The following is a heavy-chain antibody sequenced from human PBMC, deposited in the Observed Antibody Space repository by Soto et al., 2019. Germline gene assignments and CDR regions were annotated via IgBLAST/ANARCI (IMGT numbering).Heavy chain of an antibody. D-gene: IGHD1-26*01. J-gene: IGHJ5*02. CDR3: ARSLYSGSYTNWFDP. CDR1: GGSISSYY. Sequence: PSETLSPTCTVSGGSISSYYWSWIRQPPGKGLEYIGYIYYSGSTNYNPSLKSRVTISVDTSKKQFSLKLSSVTAADTAVYYCARSLYSGSYTNWFDPWGQGTLVTVSS. V-gene: IGHV4-59*01. CDR2: IYYSGST.